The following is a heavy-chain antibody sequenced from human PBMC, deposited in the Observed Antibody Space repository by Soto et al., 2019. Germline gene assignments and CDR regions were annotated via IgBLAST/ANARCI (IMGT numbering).Heavy chain of an antibody. D-gene: IGHD3-10*01. CDR3: ARGGAYYHASQINNWFDP. V-gene: IGHV4-30-2*01. Sequence: QVQLQESGSGLVKPSETLSLTCAVSGDSISSGGYSWSWIRQPPGKGLEWIGYIFHDASVYYNTSLQSRVTISVDQSKNQFSLKLRSVTAADTAVYYCARGGAYYHASQINNWFDPWGQGTLVTVFS. CDR1: GDSISSGGYS. CDR2: IFHDASV. J-gene: IGHJ5*02.